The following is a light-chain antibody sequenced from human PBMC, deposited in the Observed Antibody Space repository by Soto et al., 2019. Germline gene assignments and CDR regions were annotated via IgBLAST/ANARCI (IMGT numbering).Light chain of an antibody. V-gene: IGLV2-14*01. CDR1: SSDVGGYNY. CDR3: CSYSSSSTLGHVV. CDR2: DVS. Sequence: QSALTQPASVSESPGQSITISCTGTSSDVGGYNYVSWYQQHPGKAPKLMIYDVSNRPSGVSNRFSGSKSGNTASLTISGPQAEDEADYYCCSYSSSSTLGHVVFGGGTKLTVL. J-gene: IGLJ2*01.